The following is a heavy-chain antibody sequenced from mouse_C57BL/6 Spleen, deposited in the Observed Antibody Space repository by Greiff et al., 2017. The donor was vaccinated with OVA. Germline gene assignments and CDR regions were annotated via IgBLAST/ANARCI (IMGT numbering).Heavy chain of an antibody. V-gene: IGHV1-22*01. CDR3: ASGGYYVAMDY. CDR2: INPNNGGT. D-gene: IGHD2-3*01. Sequence: EVKLVESGPELVKPGASVKMSCKASGYTFTDYTMPWVQQSHGKSLEWIGYINPNNGGTCYNQKFKGQATFTVNKSTSTAYMEIRSLTSEDSAVYYCASGGYYVAMDYWGQGTSVTVSA. CDR1: GYTFTDYT. J-gene: IGHJ4*01.